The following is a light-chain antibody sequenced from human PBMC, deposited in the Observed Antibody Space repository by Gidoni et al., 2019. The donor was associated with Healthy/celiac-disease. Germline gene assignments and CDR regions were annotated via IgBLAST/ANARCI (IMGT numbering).Light chain of an antibody. Sequence: QSALTQPASVSGSPGQSITISCSGTSRDVGGYDFVSWYQQHPAKAPKLIIYDVTNRPSGVSDRFSGSESGNTASLTISGVQAEDEAHYYCRSYTSSSTLGIFGGGTKLTVL. V-gene: IGLV2-14*01. J-gene: IGLJ2*01. CDR2: DVT. CDR3: RSYTSSSTLGI. CDR1: SRDVGGYDF.